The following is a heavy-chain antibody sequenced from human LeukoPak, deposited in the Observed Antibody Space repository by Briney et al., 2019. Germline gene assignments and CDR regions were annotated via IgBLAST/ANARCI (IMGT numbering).Heavy chain of an antibody. CDR2: IYYSGST. CDR3: VRRAGYTSSWYEY. V-gene: IGHV4-61*01. D-gene: IGHD6-13*01. Sequence: PSETLSLTCTVSSGSVNSGSYYWNWIRQPPGKGLEWIGYIYYSGSTNYNPSLKSRVTISVDTSKNQLSLKLSSVTAADTAVYYCVRRAGYTSSWYEYWGQGTMVTASS. J-gene: IGHJ4*02. CDR1: SGSVNSGSYY.